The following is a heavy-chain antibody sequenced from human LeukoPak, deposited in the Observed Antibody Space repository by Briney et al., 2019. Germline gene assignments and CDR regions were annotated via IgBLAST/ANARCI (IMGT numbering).Heavy chain of an antibody. Sequence: PGGSLRLSCAASGFTFSSYWMSWVRQAPGKGLEWVANIKQDGSEKYYVDSVKGRFTISRDNAKNSLYLQMNSLRAEDTAVYYCARDRGATRPRDQYYFDYWGQGTLVTVSS. CDR3: ARDRGATRPRDQYYFDY. V-gene: IGHV3-7*01. CDR2: IKQDGSEK. CDR1: GFTFSSYW. J-gene: IGHJ4*02. D-gene: IGHD1-26*01.